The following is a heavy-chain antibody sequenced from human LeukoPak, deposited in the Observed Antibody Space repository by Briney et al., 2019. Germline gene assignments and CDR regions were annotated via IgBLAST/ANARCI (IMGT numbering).Heavy chain of an antibody. Sequence: SETLSLTCTVSGGSISSHYWSWIRQPPGKGLEWIGYIYYSGSTNYNPSLKSRVTISVDTSKNQFSLKLSSVTAADTAVYYCARSVRNWNYHDYWGQGTLVTVSS. D-gene: IGHD1-20*01. CDR2: IYYSGST. CDR1: GGSISSHY. CDR3: ARSVRNWNYHDY. V-gene: IGHV4-59*11. J-gene: IGHJ4*02.